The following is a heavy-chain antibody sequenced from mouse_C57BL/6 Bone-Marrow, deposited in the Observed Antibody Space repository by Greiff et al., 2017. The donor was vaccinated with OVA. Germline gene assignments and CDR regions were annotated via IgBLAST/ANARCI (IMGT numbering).Heavy chain of an antibody. Sequence: EVQRVESGGGLVQPGGSLSLSCAASGFTFTDYYMSWVRQPPGKALEWLGFISNKANGYTTEYSASVKGRFTISRDNYQSILYLQMNALRAEDSATYSSARYRDFGSSYYAMDYWGQGTSVTVSS. CDR3: ARYRDFGSSYYAMDY. J-gene: IGHJ4*01. CDR2: ISNKANGYTT. D-gene: IGHD1-1*01. CDR1: GFTFTDYY. V-gene: IGHV7-3*01.